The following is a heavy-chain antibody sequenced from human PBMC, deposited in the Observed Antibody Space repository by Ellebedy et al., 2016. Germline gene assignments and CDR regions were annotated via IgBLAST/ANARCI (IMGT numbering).Heavy chain of an antibody. J-gene: IGHJ5*02. D-gene: IGHD4-17*01. V-gene: IGHV3-11*04. CDR2: ISISGVTI. CDR1: GFTFTDYY. CDR3: ARDVTTVTTSWFDP. Sequence: GGSLRLXXATSGFTFTDYYMSWIRQAPGKGLEWVSYISISGVTIYYADSVTGRFTISRDNAKNSLYLQMNSLRDEDTAVYYCARDVTTVTTSWFDPWGQGTLVTVSS.